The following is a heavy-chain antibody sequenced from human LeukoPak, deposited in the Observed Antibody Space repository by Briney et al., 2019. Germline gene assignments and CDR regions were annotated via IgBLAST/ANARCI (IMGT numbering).Heavy chain of an antibody. J-gene: IGHJ4*02. D-gene: IGHD4-17*01. CDR3: ARARFRGDYAPFDY. CDR2: IYYSGST. CDR1: GGSISSYY. V-gene: IGHV4-59*01. Sequence: KPSETLSLTCIVSGGSISSYYWSWIRQPPGKGLEWIGYIYYSGSTNYNPSLKSRVTISVDTSKNQFSLKLSSVTAADTAVYYCARARFRGDYAPFDYWGQGTLVTVSS.